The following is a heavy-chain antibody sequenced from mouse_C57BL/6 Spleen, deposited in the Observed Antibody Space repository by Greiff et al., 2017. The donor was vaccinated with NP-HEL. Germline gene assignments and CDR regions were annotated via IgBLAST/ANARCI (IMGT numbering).Heavy chain of an antibody. J-gene: IGHJ4*01. CDR2: IYPGSGST. D-gene: IGHD1-1*01. V-gene: IGHV1-55*01. CDR3: ARYYYGSSSYAMDY. CDR1: GYTFTSYW. Sequence: QVQLQQPGAELVKPGASVKMFCKASGYTFTSYWITWVKQRPGQGLEWIGDIYPGSGSTNYNEKFKSKATLTVDTSSSTAYMQLSSLTSEDSAVYYCARYYYGSSSYAMDYWGQGTSVTVSS.